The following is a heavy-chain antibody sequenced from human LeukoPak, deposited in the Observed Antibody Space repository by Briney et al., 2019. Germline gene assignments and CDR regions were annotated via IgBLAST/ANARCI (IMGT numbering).Heavy chain of an antibody. CDR1: GFTFSSYA. CDR2: ISYDGSNK. J-gene: IGHJ5*02. V-gene: IGHV3-30*04. Sequence: PGGSLRLSCAASGFTFSSYAMHWVRQAPGKGLEWVAVISYDGSNKYYADSVKGRFTISRDNSKNTLYLQMNSLRAEDTAVYYCARDLGSGTMVRGGAPNWFDPWGQGTLVTVSS. CDR3: ARDLGSGTMVRGGAPNWFDP. D-gene: IGHD3-10*01.